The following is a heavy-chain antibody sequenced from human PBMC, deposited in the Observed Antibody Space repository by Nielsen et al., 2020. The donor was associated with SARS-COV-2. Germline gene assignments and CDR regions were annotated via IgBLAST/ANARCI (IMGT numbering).Heavy chain of an antibody. CDR1: GGSISSYY. V-gene: IGHV4-59*08. CDR2: IYYSGST. D-gene: IGHD1-7*01. CDR3: ARTSGAMLELRYFDY. Sequence: SETLSLTCTVSGGSISSYYWSWIRQPPGKGLEWTGYIYYSGSTNYNPSLKSRVTISVDTSKNQFSLKLSSVTAADTAVYYCARTSGAMLELRYFDYWGQGTLVTVSS. J-gene: IGHJ4*02.